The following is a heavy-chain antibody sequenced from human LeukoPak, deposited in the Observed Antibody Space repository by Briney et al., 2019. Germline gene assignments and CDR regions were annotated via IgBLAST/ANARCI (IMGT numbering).Heavy chain of an antibody. D-gene: IGHD5-18*01. V-gene: IGHV1-2*02. CDR3: ARDGEDTAMVYYYYYYMDV. CDR1: GYTFTGYY. J-gene: IGHJ6*03. Sequence: ASVKVSXKASGYTFTGYYMHWVRQAPGQGLEWMGWINPNSGGTNYAQKFQGRVTMTRDTSISTAYMELSRLRSDDTAVYYCARDGEDTAMVYYYYYYMDVWGKGTTVTVSS. CDR2: INPNSGGT.